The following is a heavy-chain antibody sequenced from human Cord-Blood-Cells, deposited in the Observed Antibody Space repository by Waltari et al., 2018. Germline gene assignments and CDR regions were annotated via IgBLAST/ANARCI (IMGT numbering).Heavy chain of an antibody. D-gene: IGHD4-17*01. J-gene: IGHJ5*02. CDR2: ISSSSSYI. CDR3: ARDTTGWFDP. CDR1: GFTFSSHS. V-gene: IGHV3-21*01. Sequence: EVQLVESGGGLVKPGGSLRLSCAASGFTFSSHSMNWVRQAPGKGLEWVSSISSSSSYIYYADSVKGRFTISRDNAKNSLYLQMNSLRAEDTAVYYCARDTTGWFDPWGQGTLVTVSS.